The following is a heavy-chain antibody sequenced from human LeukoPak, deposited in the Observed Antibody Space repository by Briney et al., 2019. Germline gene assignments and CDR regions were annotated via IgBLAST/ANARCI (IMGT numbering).Heavy chain of an antibody. J-gene: IGHJ5*02. V-gene: IGHV3-74*01. D-gene: IGHD3-10*01. CDR3: VRVPLGSGSYYDA. CDR1: GFTVSSSY. Sequence: GGSLRLSCAASGFTVSSSYMSWVRQAPGKGLVWVSRIEPDGSSTSDADSVKGRFTISRDNAKNTLYLQMNSLRVEDTAVYYCVRVPLGSGSYYDAWGQGTLVTVSS. CDR2: IEPDGSST.